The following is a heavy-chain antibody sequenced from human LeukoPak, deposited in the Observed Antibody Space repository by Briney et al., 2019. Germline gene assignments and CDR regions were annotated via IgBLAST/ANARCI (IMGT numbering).Heavy chain of an antibody. V-gene: IGHV3-30*04. Sequence: PGGSPRLSCAASGFTFSSYAMHWVRQAPGKGLEWVAVISYDGSNKYYADPVKGRFTISRDNSKNTLYLQMNSLRAEDTAVYYCARAQYYYGSGSYLRLFDYWGQGTLVTVSS. CDR1: GFTFSSYA. CDR2: ISYDGSNK. D-gene: IGHD3-10*01. J-gene: IGHJ4*02. CDR3: ARAQYYYGSGSYLRLFDY.